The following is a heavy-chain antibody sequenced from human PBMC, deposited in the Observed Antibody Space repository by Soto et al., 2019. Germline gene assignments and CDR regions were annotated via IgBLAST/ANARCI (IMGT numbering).Heavy chain of an antibody. D-gene: IGHD6-19*01. CDR1: GSAITRYY. V-gene: IGHV1-46*01. Sequence: QVDLVQSGAEVKKPGASVTISCKASGSAITRYYIHWVRQAPGRGLEWMGIINAGGGSASYAQKFQDRVNIDKDTSTGTVYMDLRSLRAEDTAVYYCARDTSGWSLNGLDVWGQGTTVNVSS. CDR2: INAGGGSA. CDR3: ARDTSGWSLNGLDV. J-gene: IGHJ6*02.